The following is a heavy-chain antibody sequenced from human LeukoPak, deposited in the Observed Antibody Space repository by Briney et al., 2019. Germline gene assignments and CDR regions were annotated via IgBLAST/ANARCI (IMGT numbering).Heavy chain of an antibody. V-gene: IGHV3-23*01. CDR3: AKDDHSSSTSCYHAFDI. CDR2: ISGSGGST. J-gene: IGHJ3*02. CDR1: GFTFSSYA. Sequence: GGSLRLSCAASGFTFSSYAMSWVLQAPGKGLEWVSAISGSGGSTYYVDSVKGRFTISRDNSKNTLYLQMNSLRAEDTAVYYCAKDDHSSSTSCYHAFDIWGQGTMVTVSS. D-gene: IGHD2-2*01.